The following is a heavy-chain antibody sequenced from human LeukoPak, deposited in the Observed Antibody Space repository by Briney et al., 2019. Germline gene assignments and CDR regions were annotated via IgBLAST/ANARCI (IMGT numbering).Heavy chain of an antibody. V-gene: IGHV1-3*01. Sequence: GASVKVSCKASGYTFTSYAMHWVRQAPGQRLEWMGWINAGNGNTKYSQKFQGRVTITRDTSASTAYMELSSLRSEDTAVYYCASSRHRGYSSGWYSGDYWGRGTLVTVSS. J-gene: IGHJ4*02. D-gene: IGHD6-19*01. CDR2: INAGNGNT. CDR3: ASSRHRGYSSGWYSGDY. CDR1: GYTFTSYA.